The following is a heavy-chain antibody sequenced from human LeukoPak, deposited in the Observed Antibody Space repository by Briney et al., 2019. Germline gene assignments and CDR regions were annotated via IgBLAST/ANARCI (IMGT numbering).Heavy chain of an antibody. Sequence: GGSLRLSCAASGFTFSSYSMNWVRQAPGKGLEWVSSISSSSSYIYYADSVKGRFTISRDNAKNSLYLQMNSLRAEDTAVYYCARTYYYGSGTNKGLYYYYYYMDVWGKGTTVTISS. D-gene: IGHD3-10*01. V-gene: IGHV3-21*01. J-gene: IGHJ6*03. CDR3: ARTYYYGSGTNKGLYYYYYYMDV. CDR2: ISSSSSYI. CDR1: GFTFSSYS.